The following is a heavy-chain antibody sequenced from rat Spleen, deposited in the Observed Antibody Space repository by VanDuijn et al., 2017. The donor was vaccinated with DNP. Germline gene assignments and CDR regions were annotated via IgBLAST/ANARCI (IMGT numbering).Heavy chain of an antibody. V-gene: IGHV3-1*01. CDR3: ARTDFYSTYIPFAY. J-gene: IGHJ3*01. CDR1: GYSITSNY. Sequence: EVQLQESGPGLVKPSQSLSRTCSVTGYSITSNYWGWIRKFPGNKMEWMAYKSYSGSTGYNPYLKSRISISRDTSKNQFFLQFNSVTTEDTATYYCARTDFYSTYIPFAYWGQGTLVSVSA. CDR2: KSYSGST. D-gene: IGHD1-2*01.